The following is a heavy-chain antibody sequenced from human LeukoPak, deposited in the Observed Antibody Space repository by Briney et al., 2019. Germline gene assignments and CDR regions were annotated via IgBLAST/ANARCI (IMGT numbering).Heavy chain of an antibody. Sequence: GGSLRLSCAVSGFTLSSYRMIWVRQAPGKGLEWVSYISSISSAIYYADCVKGRFTISRDNAKNSLYLQMSSLRGEDTAVYYCARAEEEVAATIDYWGQGTLVTVAS. V-gene: IGHV3-48*01. D-gene: IGHD5-12*01. CDR2: ISSISSAI. CDR1: GFTLSSYR. CDR3: ARAEEEVAATIDY. J-gene: IGHJ4*02.